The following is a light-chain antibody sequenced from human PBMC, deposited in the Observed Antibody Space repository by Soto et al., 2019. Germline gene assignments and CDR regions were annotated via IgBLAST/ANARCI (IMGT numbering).Light chain of an antibody. J-gene: IGKJ2*02. Sequence: DIQRAESGYCLYLCVGDRVTITSRASQSVSNYLSWYQHEPGKAPKLLIFAASSLVSGVPSRFSGSGSGTDFSLTISGLQPGDFATYICQQSYSTPRTFGQGTKVDIK. V-gene: IGKV1-39*01. CDR1: QSVSNY. CDR2: AAS. CDR3: QQSYSTPRT.